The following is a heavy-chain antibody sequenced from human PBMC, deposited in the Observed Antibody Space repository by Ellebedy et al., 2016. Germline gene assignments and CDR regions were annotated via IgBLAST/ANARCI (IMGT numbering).Heavy chain of an antibody. J-gene: IGHJ4*02. CDR3: AGDSRGITAAGTSLHY. Sequence: GGSLRLSCAVSGFTVSDNYMSWVRQAPGKGLEWVAIIYRSGSTFYPDSVKGRFTISRDNFKNTLYLQMNSLRAEDTAVYYCAGDSRGITAAGTSLHYWGQGTLVTVSS. CDR2: IYRSGST. CDR1: GFTVSDNY. V-gene: IGHV3-53*01. D-gene: IGHD6-13*01.